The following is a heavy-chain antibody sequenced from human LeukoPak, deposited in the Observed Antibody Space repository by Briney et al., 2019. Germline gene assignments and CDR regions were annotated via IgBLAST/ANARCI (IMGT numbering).Heavy chain of an antibody. CDR2: ISSSGSTI. J-gene: IGHJ6*03. CDR3: ARAKGGSGSYLPGYYYYYYMDV. D-gene: IGHD3-10*01. Sequence: PGGSLRLSCAASGFTFSSYEMNWVRQAPGKGLEWVSYISSSGSTIYYADSVKGRFTISRDNSKNTLYLQMNSLRAEDTAVYYCARAKGGSGSYLPGYYYYYYMDVWGKGTTVTVSS. V-gene: IGHV3-48*03. CDR1: GFTFSSYE.